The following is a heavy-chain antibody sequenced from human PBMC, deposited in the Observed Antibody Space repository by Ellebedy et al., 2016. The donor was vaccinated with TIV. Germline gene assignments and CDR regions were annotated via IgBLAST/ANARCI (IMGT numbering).Heavy chain of an antibody. CDR1: GVSISSSSDY. CDR3: ASHMVRESTWFDP. CDR2: IYYSGST. J-gene: IGHJ5*02. V-gene: IGHV4-39*01. Sequence: MPSETLSLTCSVPGVSISSSSDYWGWIRQPPGKGLEWIGSIYYSGSTYYNPSLKSRVTISVDTSKNQFSLKLSSVTAADTAVYYCASHMVRESTWFDPWGQGTLVTVSS. D-gene: IGHD3-10*01.